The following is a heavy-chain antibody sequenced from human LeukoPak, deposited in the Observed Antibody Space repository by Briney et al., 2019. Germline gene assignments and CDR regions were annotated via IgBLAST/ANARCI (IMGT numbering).Heavy chain of an antibody. CDR1: GGSFSGYY. J-gene: IGHJ4*02. CDR3: ARGYYGGNYFDY. Sequence: SETLSHTCAVYGGSFSGYYWSWIRQPPGKGLECIGEINHSGSTKYNPSLKSRVTISVDTSKNQFSLKLSSVTAADTAVYYCARGYYGGNYFDYWGQGTLVTVSS. V-gene: IGHV4-34*01. D-gene: IGHD2-15*01. CDR2: INHSGST.